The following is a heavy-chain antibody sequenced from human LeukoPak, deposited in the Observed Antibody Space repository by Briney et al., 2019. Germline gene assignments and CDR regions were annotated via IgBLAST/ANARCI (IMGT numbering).Heavy chain of an antibody. D-gene: IGHD3-10*01. J-gene: IGHJ6*02. CDR3: AKDPPLLWFGELLESYGMDA. CDR2: IRYDGSNK. Sequence: GGSLRLSCAASGFTFSSYGMHWVRQAPGKGLEWMAFIRYDGSNKYYADSVKGRFTISRDNSKNTLYLQMNSLRAEDTAVYYCAKDPPLLWFGELLESYGMDAWGQGTTVTVSS. CDR1: GFTFSSYG. V-gene: IGHV3-30*02.